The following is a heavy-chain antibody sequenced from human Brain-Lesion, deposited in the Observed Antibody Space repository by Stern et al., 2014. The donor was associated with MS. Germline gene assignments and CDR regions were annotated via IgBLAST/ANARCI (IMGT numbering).Heavy chain of an antibody. V-gene: IGHV3-9*01. Sequence: DVQLVESGGDLVQPGRSLRLSCAAFGFTFADYAMHWVRQAPGQGLEWVAGISWNSGTIGYADSVKGRFTTSRDNAYSSLYLQMNSLRPEDTALYYCARDITGSSAYFAYWGQGTLVTVSS. J-gene: IGHJ4*02. CDR1: GFTFADYA. CDR3: ARDITGSSAYFAY. D-gene: IGHD1-14*01. CDR2: ISWNSGTI.